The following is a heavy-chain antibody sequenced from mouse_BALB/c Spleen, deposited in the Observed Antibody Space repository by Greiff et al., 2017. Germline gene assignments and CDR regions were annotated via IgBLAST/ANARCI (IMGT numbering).Heavy chain of an antibody. V-gene: IGHV14-1*02. Sequence: EVQLQQSGAELVRPGALVKLSCKASGFNIKDYYMHWVKQRPEQGLEWIGWIDPENGNTIYDPKFQGKASITADTSSNTAYLQLSSLTPEDTAVYYCAILTGTGWFAYWGQGTLVTVSA. J-gene: IGHJ3*01. CDR2: IDPENGNT. CDR3: AILTGTGWFAY. CDR1: GFNIKDYY. D-gene: IGHD4-1*01.